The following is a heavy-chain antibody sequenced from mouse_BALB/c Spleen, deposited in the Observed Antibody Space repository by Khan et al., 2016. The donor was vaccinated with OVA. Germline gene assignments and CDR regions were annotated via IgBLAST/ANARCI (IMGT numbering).Heavy chain of an antibody. CDR1: GFSLTSYG. CDR2: IWSDGST. Sequence: QIQLVQSGPGLVAPSQSLSITCTVSGFSLTSYGVHWVRQPPGKGLEWLVVIWSDGSTNYNSVLKSRLSISKDNSKSQVFLKMNSLQTDDTAIYYCARWFDGYSSLYAMDYWGHGTSVTVSS. V-gene: IGHV2-6*02. J-gene: IGHJ4*01. D-gene: IGHD2-3*01. CDR3: ARWFDGYSSLYAMDY.